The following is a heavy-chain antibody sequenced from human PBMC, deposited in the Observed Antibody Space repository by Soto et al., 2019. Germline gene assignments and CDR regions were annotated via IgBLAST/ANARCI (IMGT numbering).Heavy chain of an antibody. D-gene: IGHD4-4*01. CDR1: GFTFSSYW. J-gene: IGHJ6*03. CDR2: INSDGSST. V-gene: IGHV3-74*01. CDR3: ARAPTVTPYYYYYYMDV. Sequence: GGSLRLSCAASGFTFSSYWMHWVRQAPGKGLVWVSRINSDGSSTSYADSVKGRFTISRDNAKNTLYLQMNSLRAEDTAVYYCARAPTVTPYYYYYYMDVWGKGTTVTVSS.